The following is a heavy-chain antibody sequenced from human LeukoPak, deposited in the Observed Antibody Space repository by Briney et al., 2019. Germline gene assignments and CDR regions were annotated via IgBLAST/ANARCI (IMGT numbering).Heavy chain of an antibody. D-gene: IGHD1-1*01. Sequence: PSETLSLTCTVSGGSISNGAYYWNWIRQHPGKGVEWIGYIYYSGSSYYNPSLKSRVAISLDTSKNQFSLKLSSVTAADTAVYYCARVGTYQFDYWGQGTLVTVSS. CDR3: ARVGTYQFDY. CDR2: IYYSGSS. V-gene: IGHV4-31*03. CDR1: GGSISNGAYY. J-gene: IGHJ4*02.